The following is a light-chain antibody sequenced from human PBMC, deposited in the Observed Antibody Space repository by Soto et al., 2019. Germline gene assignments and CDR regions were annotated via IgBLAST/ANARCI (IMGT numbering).Light chain of an antibody. J-gene: IGLJ1*01. V-gene: IGLV1-40*01. CDR1: SSNIGAGYD. CDR3: QSHDSSLHASV. CDR2: GNT. Sequence: QSVLTPXPSVSGAPGQRVTISFAGISSNIGAGYDVHWYLQLPGTAPKLLIYGNTNRPSGVPDRFSGSKSGSSASLAITGLQAEDEADYYCQSHDSSLHASVFGTGTKVTGL.